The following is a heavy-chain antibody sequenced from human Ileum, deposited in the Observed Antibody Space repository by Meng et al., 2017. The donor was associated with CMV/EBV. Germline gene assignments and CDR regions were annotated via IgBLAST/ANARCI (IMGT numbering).Heavy chain of an antibody. D-gene: IGHD6-19*01. CDR3: TTNGIAVAAH. J-gene: IGHJ4*02. V-gene: IGHV3-20*04. CDR2: IDWNGRTT. CDR1: GFVVDDYG. Sequence: LACIGSGFVVDDYGMTWVRQTPGKGLEWVSAIDWNGRTTGYGDSVKGRFTISRDNAKNSVYLQMNSLRAEDTALYYCTTNGIAVAAHWGQGTLVTVSS.